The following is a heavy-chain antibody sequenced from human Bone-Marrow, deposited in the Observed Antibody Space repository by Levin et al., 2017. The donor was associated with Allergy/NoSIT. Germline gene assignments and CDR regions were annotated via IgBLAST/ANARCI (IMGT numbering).Heavy chain of an antibody. D-gene: IGHD5-18*01. J-gene: IGHJ4*02. CDR2: ISYDGSNK. CDR3: AREGPVDTAMVIGLDY. V-gene: IGHV3-30-3*01. CDR1: GFTFSSYA. Sequence: GESLKISCAASGFTFSSYAMHWVRQAPGKGLEWVAVISYDGSNKYYADSVKGRFTISRDNSKNTLYLQMNSLRAEDTAVYYCAREGPVDTAMVIGLDYWGQGTLVTVSS.